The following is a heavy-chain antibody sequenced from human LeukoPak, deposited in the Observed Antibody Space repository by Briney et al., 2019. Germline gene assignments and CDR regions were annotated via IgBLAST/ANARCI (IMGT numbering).Heavy chain of an antibody. CDR2: INHSGST. Sequence: PSETLSLACAVYGVSFSGYYWSWIRQPPGKGLEWIGEINHSGSTNYNPSLKSRVTISVDTSKNQLSLKLSSVTAADTAVYYCASLGTYCRGGSCYSFDYWGQGTLVTVSS. CDR1: GVSFSGYY. CDR3: ASLGTYCRGGSCYSFDY. D-gene: IGHD2-15*01. J-gene: IGHJ4*02. V-gene: IGHV4-34*01.